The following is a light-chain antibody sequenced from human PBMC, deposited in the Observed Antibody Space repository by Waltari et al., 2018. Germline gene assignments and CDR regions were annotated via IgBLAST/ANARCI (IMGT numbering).Light chain of an antibody. J-gene: IGKJ2*01. CDR1: QSISSC. CDR2: DAS. CDR3: QQYKTYPVT. Sequence: DIQMTQSPSILSASVGYRVTITCRASQSISSCLAWYQQKPGKAPDLLIFDASCLASGVPSRFSGSGSGTEFTLTISSLQPHDFATYYCQQYKTYPVTFGQGTKLDIK. V-gene: IGKV1-5*01.